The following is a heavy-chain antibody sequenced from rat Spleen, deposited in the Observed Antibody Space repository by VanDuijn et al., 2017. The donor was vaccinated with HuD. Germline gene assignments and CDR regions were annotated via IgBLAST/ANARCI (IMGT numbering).Heavy chain of an antibody. CDR1: GFTFSRYW. Sequence: EVQLVETGGGLVQPGRSLKLSCEASGFTFSRYWMYWVRQAPGKGLEWVAYISTGGGSTYYRDSVKGRFTISRDNAKSTLYLQMDSLRSEDTASYYCARLALLTTAPYYFGYWGQGVMVTVSS. CDR2: ISTGGGST. D-gene: IGHD1-11*01. J-gene: IGHJ2*01. V-gene: IGHV5-58*01. CDR3: ARLALLTTAPYYFGY.